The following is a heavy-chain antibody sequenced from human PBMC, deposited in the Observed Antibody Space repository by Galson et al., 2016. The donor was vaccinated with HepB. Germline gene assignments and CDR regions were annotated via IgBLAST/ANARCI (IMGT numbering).Heavy chain of an antibody. Sequence: KVSCKASGYSFTSHGISCVRQAPGQGLEWMGWINPYDGNTNYAQNLQGRVTMTTDTSTNTVYMELRSLRSDDTAVYYCARDWGRGYCTSTSCHESLFDIWGQGTMVTVSS. CDR1: GYSFTSHG. CDR3: ARDWGRGYCTSTSCHESLFDI. V-gene: IGHV1-18*04. J-gene: IGHJ3*02. D-gene: IGHD2-2*01. CDR2: INPYDGNT.